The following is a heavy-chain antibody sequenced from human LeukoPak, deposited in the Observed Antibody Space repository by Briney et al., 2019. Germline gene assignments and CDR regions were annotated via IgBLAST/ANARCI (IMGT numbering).Heavy chain of an antibody. J-gene: IGHJ1*01. D-gene: IGHD5-12*01. CDR2: LSSSGNV. Sequence: SETLSLTCTVSGYSISNKIYYWGWLRQPPGRGLEWIGSLSSSGNVYYNPSLKSRVTVSIDTSKNQFSLRLTSVIAADTAIYYCARHAVVDAYPRYFQHWGQGTLITVSS. CDR3: ARHAVVDAYPRYFQH. V-gene: IGHV4-39*01. CDR1: GYSISNKIYY.